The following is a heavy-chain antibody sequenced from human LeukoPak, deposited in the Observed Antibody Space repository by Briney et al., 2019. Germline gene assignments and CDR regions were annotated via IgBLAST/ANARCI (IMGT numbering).Heavy chain of an antibody. J-gene: IGHJ4*02. D-gene: IGHD6-13*01. V-gene: IGHV4-4*07. CDR1: GGSISFSY. CDR2: IYTSGST. CDR3: ASDKDPTAAGSNFDY. Sequence: PSETLSLTCSVSGGSISFSYWSWIRQPAGKGLEWIGRIYTSGSTNYNPSLKSRVTISVDPSKNQFSLKLSSVTAADTAVYYCASDKDPTAAGSNFDYWGQGTLVTVSS.